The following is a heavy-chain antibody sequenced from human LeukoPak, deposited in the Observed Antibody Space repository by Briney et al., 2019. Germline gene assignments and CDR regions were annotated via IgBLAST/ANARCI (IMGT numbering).Heavy chain of an antibody. V-gene: IGHV3-11*01. CDR3: ARRLLSDAFDI. D-gene: IGHD3-16*02. CDR1: GFTFSDYY. J-gene: IGHJ3*02. Sequence: GGSLRLSCAASGFTFSDYYMSWIRQAPGKGLEWVSYISSSGSTIYYADSVKGRFTISKDNAKNSLYLQMNSLRAEDTAVYYCARRLLSDAFDIWGQGTMVTVSS. CDR2: ISSSGSTI.